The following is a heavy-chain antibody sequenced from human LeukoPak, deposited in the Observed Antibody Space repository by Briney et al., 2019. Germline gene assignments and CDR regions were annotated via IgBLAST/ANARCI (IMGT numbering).Heavy chain of an antibody. J-gene: IGHJ5*02. CDR3: ARHGGYFLFDP. D-gene: IGHD3-22*01. CDR1: GGSISSGSYD. Sequence: SQTLSLTCTVAGGSISSGSYDWGRIRQPAGKGLEWIGRIYTSGSTNYNPSLKSRFTISVDTSKNQFSLKLSSVTAADTAVYYCARHGGYFLFDPWGQGTLVTVSS. V-gene: IGHV4-61*02. CDR2: IYTSGST.